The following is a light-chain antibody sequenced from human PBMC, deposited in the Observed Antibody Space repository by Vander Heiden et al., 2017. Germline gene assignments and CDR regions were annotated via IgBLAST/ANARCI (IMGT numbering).Light chain of an antibody. Sequence: VLTQSPGTLSFYPGERPTLSCRASQSVTGSYLAWYQQKPGQPPRPLSYGASSRATGIPDRFSGSGSGTDFTLTISRLEPEDFAVYYCQQDGSSPRTFGQGTKLEIK. CDR2: GAS. V-gene: IGKV3-20*01. CDR1: QSVTGSY. CDR3: QQDGSSPRT. J-gene: IGKJ2*02.